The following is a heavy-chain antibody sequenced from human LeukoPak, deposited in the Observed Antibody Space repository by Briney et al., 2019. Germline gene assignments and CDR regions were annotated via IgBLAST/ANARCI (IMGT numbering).Heavy chain of an antibody. V-gene: IGHV3-23*01. D-gene: IGHD5-12*01. CDR3: AKDLSGYFQH. CDR1: GFTFSSYA. Sequence: GGSLRLSCTVSGFTFSSYAMSWVRQAPGMGLEWVSSISGSGGSTYYADSVKGRFTISRDNSKNTLYLQMNSLRAEDTALYYCAKDLSGYFQHWGQGTLVTVSS. J-gene: IGHJ1*01. CDR2: ISGSGGST.